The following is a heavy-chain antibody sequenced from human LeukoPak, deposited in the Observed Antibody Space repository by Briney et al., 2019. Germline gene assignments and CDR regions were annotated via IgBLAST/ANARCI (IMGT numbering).Heavy chain of an antibody. V-gene: IGHV3-48*04. CDR2: ISSSSSTI. CDR1: GFTFSSYS. CDR3: ARATMVRGVIITLRAFDI. D-gene: IGHD3-10*01. J-gene: IGHJ3*02. Sequence: GGSLRLSCAASGFTFSSYSMNWVRQAPGKGLEWVSYISSSSSTIYYADSVKGRFTISRDNAKNSLYLQMNSLRAEDTAVYYCARATMVRGVIITLRAFDIWGQGTMVTVSS.